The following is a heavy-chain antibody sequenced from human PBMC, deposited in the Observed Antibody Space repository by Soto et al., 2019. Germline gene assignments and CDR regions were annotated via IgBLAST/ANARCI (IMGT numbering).Heavy chain of an antibody. V-gene: IGHV1-69*12. D-gene: IGHD2-2*01. CDR1: GGTLSSYA. Sequence: QVQLVQSGAVVKKPGSSVKVSCKASGGTLSSYAISWVRQAPGQGLEWMGGIIPIFGTTNYAQKFQGRVTITADESTSTAYMELSSLRSEDTAIYYCARGLLPAGVLGPDYWGQGTLVTVSS. CDR2: IIPIFGTT. J-gene: IGHJ4*02. CDR3: ARGLLPAGVLGPDY.